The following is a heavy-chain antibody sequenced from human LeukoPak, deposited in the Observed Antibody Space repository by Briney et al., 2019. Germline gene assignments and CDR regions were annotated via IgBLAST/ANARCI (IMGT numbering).Heavy chain of an antibody. CDR3: ARDRVLLYLLGGEDAFDI. CDR2: ISSSSSYI. Sequence: GGSLRLSCAASGFTFNSYSMNWVRQAPGKGLEWVSSISSSSSYIYYADSVKGRFTISRDNAKNSLYLQINSLRAEDTAVYYCARDRVLLYLLGGEDAFDIWGQGTMVTVSS. CDR1: GFTFNSYS. J-gene: IGHJ3*02. D-gene: IGHD3-10*01. V-gene: IGHV3-21*01.